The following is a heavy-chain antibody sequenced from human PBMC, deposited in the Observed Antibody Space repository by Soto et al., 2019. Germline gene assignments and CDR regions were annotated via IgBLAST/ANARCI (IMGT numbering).Heavy chain of an antibody. CDR1: GGSITSSSYY. J-gene: IGHJ4*02. CDR3: MLGSGWKDFDY. CDR2: ILLRRRP. D-gene: IGHD3-22*01. V-gene: IGHV4-39*01. Sequence: PSEALSLTCTVSGGSITSSSYYWGWIRQPPRKGLELFFIILLRRRPKSTPSPKTSLSISVDTSKNQFSLKLSSVTSADTAVYYCMLGSGWKDFDYWGQGTLVTVSS.